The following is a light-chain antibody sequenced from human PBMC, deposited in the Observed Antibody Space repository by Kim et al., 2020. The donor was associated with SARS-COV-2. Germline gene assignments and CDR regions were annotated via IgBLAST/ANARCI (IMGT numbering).Light chain of an antibody. CDR3: ESRDRRRNVV. V-gene: IGLV3-19*01. CDR2: GKD. CDR1: SLRTYY. Sequence: SSELTQDPAVSVALGQTVRITCQGDSLRTYYATWYQQKSGQAPVLVFYGKDKRPSGIPDRFSGSSSGNTASLTITGAQAADEADYYCESRDRRRNVVFGGGTKVTVL. J-gene: IGLJ2*01.